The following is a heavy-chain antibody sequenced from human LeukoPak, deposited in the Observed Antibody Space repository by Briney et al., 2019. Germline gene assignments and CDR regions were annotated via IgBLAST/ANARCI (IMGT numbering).Heavy chain of an antibody. CDR1: GYTFTSYG. D-gene: IGHD3-10*01. CDR3: ARERLLWFGVNDAFDI. CDR2: INPNSGGT. J-gene: IGHJ3*02. Sequence: ASVKVSCKASGYTFTSYGISWARQAPGQGLEWMGWINPNSGGTNYAQKFQGRVTMTRDTSISTAYMELSRLRSDDTAVYYCARERLLWFGVNDAFDIWGQGTMVTVSS. V-gene: IGHV1-2*02.